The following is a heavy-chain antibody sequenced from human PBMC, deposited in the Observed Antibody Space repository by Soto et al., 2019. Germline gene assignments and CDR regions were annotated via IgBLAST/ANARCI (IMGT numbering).Heavy chain of an antibody. CDR2: ISGSGGST. CDR3: AKSKLSVYSYGRGPFYY. V-gene: IGHV3-23*01. CDR1: GFTFSSYA. Sequence: GGSLRLSCAASGFTFSSYAMSWVRQAPGKGLEWVSAISGSGGSTYYADSVKGRFTISRDNSKNTLYLQMNSLRAEDTAVYYCAKSKLSVYSYGRGPFYYWGQGTLVTVSS. D-gene: IGHD5-18*01. J-gene: IGHJ4*02.